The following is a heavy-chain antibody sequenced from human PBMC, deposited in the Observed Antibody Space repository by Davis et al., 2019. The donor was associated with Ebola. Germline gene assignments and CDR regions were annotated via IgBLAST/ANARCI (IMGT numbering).Heavy chain of an antibody. J-gene: IGHJ5*02. CDR3: ARDVTMIVGGWFDP. CDR1: GYTFTSYA. V-gene: IGHV1-3*01. CDR2: INAGNGNT. Sequence: ASVKVSCKASGYTFTSYAMHWVRQAPGQRLEWMGWINAGNGNTKYSQKFQGRVTITRDTSASTAYMELRSLRSDDTAVYYCARDVTMIVGGWFDPWGQGTLVTVSS. D-gene: IGHD3-22*01.